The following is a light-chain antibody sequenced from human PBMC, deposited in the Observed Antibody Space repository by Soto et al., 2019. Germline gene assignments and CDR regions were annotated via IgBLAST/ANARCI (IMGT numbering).Light chain of an antibody. CDR3: QYYDSFRT. J-gene: IGKJ1*01. Sequence: EIVLTQSPGTLSLSPGERGTLSCRASQSVDSTYLTWYQQKPGQAPRLLIYGASGRATGIPDRFSGSGSGTDFTLTISRLEPDDFAVYFCQYYDSFRTFGQGTKVDIK. CDR2: GAS. V-gene: IGKV3-20*01. CDR1: QSVDSTY.